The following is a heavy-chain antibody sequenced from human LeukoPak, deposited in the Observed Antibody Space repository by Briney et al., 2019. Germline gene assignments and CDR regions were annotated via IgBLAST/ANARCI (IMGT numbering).Heavy chain of an antibody. CDR2: INHSGST. J-gene: IGHJ6*03. Sequence: SETLSLTCAVYGGSFSGYYWSWIRQPPGKGLEWTGEINHSGSTNYNPSLKSRVTISVDTSKNQFSLKLSSVTAADTAVYYCARQLAVAPIGDYYYMDVWGKGTTVTISS. D-gene: IGHD6-19*01. CDR1: GGSFSGYY. CDR3: ARQLAVAPIGDYYYMDV. V-gene: IGHV4-34*01.